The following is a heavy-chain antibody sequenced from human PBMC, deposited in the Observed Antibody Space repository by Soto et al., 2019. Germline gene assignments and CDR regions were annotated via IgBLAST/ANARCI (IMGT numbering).Heavy chain of an antibody. V-gene: IGHV1-3*01. CDR2: INAGNGNT. CDR1: GYTFTSYA. Sequence: ASMKVSCKASGYTFTSYAMHWVRQAPGQRLEWMGWINAGNGNTKYSQKFQGRVTITRDTSASTAYMELSSLRSEDTAVYYCARDVGDNSSFSWGNWVDPWGQGSLVTVAS. CDR3: ARDVGDNSSFSWGNWVDP. D-gene: IGHD6-6*01. J-gene: IGHJ5*01.